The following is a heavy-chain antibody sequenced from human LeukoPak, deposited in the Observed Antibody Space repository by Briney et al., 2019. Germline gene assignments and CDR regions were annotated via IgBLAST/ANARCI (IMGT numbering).Heavy chain of an antibody. CDR3: ARSKSYSSGWSDLDY. CDR1: GFTFSNYD. V-gene: IGHV3-13*04. Sequence: GGSLRLSCAASGFTFSNYDMHWVRQATGKGLEWVSVIGTVGNTYYLGSVKGRFTISRENAKNSLYLQMNSLRDGDTAIYYCARSKSYSSGWSDLDYWGQGTLVTVSS. J-gene: IGHJ4*02. D-gene: IGHD6-19*01. CDR2: IGTVGNT.